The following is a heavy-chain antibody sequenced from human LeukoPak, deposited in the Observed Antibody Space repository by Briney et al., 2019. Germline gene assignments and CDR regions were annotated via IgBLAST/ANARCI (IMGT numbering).Heavy chain of an antibody. CDR1: GFTFSSYG. D-gene: IGHD3-22*01. J-gene: IGHJ4*02. CDR3: ATSRYYYDSSGYYPFDY. Sequence: GGSLRLSCAASGFTFSSYGMHWVRQAPGKGLEWVAFIRYDGSNKYYADSVKGRFTISRDNSKHTLYLQMNSLRAEDTAVYYCATSRYYYDSSGYYPFDYWGQGTLVTVSS. CDR2: IRYDGSNK. V-gene: IGHV3-30*02.